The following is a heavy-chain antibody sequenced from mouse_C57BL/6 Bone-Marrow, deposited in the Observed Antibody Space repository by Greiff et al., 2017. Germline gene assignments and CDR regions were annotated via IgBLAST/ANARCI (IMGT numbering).Heavy chain of an antibody. D-gene: IGHD1-1*01. CDR1: GYTFTSYW. Sequence: QVQLQQSGAELVKPGASVKMSCKASGYTFTSYWITWVKQRPGQGLEWIGDIYPGSGSTNYNEKFKSKATLTVDTSSSTAYMQLSSLTSEDSAVYYCARGLITTVVEDAMDYWGQGTSVTVSS. CDR3: ARGLITTVVEDAMDY. CDR2: IYPGSGST. V-gene: IGHV1-55*01. J-gene: IGHJ4*01.